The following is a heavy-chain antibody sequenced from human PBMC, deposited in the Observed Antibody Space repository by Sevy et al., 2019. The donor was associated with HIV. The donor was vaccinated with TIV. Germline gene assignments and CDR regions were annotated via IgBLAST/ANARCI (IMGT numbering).Heavy chain of an antibody. CDR2: VYYTGKT. D-gene: IGHD6-6*01. CDR1: GVSITRSY. Sequence: SETLSPTCNVSGVSITRSYWNWIRQTPGKGLEWIAFVYYTGKTNYNPSLKSRVTVSLDTSKSQFSLKLSSVTAADTAVYYCARGGAGRQFDYYYYMDVWGKGTTVTVSS. V-gene: IGHV4-59*01. J-gene: IGHJ6*03. CDR3: ARGGAGRQFDYYYYMDV.